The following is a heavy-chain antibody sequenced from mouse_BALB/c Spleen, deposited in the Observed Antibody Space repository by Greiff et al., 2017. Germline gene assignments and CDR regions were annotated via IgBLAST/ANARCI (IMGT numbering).Heavy chain of an antibody. D-gene: IGHD1-1*01. CDR3: ARWVVATDAMDY. CDR1: GYTFTSYW. CDR2: INPSNGRT. V-gene: IGHV1S81*02. J-gene: IGHJ4*01. Sequence: VQLQQPGAELVKPGASVKLSCKASGYTFTSYWMPWVKQRPGQGLEWIGEINPSNGRTNYHEKFKSKATLTVDKSSSTAYMQLSSLTSEDSAVYDCARWVVATDAMDYWGQGTSVTVSA.